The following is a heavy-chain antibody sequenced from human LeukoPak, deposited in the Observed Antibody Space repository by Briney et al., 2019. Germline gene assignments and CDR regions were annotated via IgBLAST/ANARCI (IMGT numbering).Heavy chain of an antibody. D-gene: IGHD6-13*01. Sequence: PGRSLRLSCAASGFTFDDYAMHWVRQAPGKGLEWVSGISWNSGSIGYADSVKGRFTISRDNAKNSLYLQMNSLRAEDTALYYCAKDSMGSSWYYFDYWGQGTLVTVSS. CDR1: GFTFDDYA. J-gene: IGHJ4*02. CDR3: AKDSMGSSWYYFDY. V-gene: IGHV3-9*01. CDR2: ISWNSGSI.